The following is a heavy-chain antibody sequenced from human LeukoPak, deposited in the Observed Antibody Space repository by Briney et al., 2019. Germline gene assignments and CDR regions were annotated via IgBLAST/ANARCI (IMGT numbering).Heavy chain of an antibody. CDR3: ARDLLGSRSDY. CDR1: GGSISSSNW. CDR2: IYYSGST. D-gene: IGHD1-26*01. V-gene: IGHV4-4*02. J-gene: IGHJ4*02. Sequence: PSETLSLTCAVSGGSISSSNWWSWVRQPPGKGLEWIGYIYYSGSTNYNPSLKSRVTISVDTSKNQFSLKLSSVTAVDTAVYYCARDLLGSRSDYWGQGTLVTISS.